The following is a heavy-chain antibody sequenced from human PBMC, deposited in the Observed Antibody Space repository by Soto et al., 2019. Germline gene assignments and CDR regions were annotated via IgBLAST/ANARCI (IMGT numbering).Heavy chain of an antibody. D-gene: IGHD3-22*01. V-gene: IGHV3-7*01. CDR2: KQDGSKK. Sequence: KQDGSKKYYVDSVKGRLTISRDNAKNSLYLQMNSLRAEDTAVYYCARDSPFDDSSAYLDYWGQGTLVTVSS. J-gene: IGHJ4*02. CDR3: ARDSPFDDSSAYLDY.